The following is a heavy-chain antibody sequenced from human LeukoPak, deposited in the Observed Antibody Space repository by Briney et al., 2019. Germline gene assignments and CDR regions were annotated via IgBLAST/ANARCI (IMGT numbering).Heavy chain of an antibody. CDR2: IKNKANSYIT. J-gene: IGHJ4*02. CDR3: ASIRGTLGY. V-gene: IGHV3-72*01. Sequence: PGGSLRLSCAASGFTFSDHFMDWVRQAPGKGLVWVGRIKNKANSYITQYAASMEGRFTISRDDSKNSLYLQMSSLKTEDTAMYYCASIRGTLGYWGQGTVVTVSS. D-gene: IGHD1-26*01. CDR1: GFTFSDHF.